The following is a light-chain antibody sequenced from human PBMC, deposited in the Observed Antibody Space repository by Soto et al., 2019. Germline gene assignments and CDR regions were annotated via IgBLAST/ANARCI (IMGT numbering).Light chain of an antibody. Sequence: DIQMTQSPSTVSAYVGDSVTITCRASQSITTWLDWYQQRSGKAPKLLSYDVSSLQSGVPSRFSGSGSGTEFTLTISSLQPDDFATYYCQHYKMYSPWTFGQGTKVDIK. V-gene: IGKV1-5*01. CDR3: QHYKMYSPWT. CDR2: DVS. CDR1: QSITTW. J-gene: IGKJ1*01.